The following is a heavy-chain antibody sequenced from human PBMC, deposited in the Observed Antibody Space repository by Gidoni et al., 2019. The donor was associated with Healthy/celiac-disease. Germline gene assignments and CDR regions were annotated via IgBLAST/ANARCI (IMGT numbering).Heavy chain of an antibody. Sequence: QVQLQESGPGLVKPSGTLSLTCAVSGGSSSSSNWWSWVRQPPGKGLEWIGEIYHSGSTTYNPSLKSRVAISVDKSKNQFSLKLSSVTAADTAVYYCARVGYSYGSADAFDIWGQGTMVTVSS. D-gene: IGHD5-18*01. CDR3: ARVGYSYGSADAFDI. CDR2: IYHSGST. J-gene: IGHJ3*02. CDR1: GGSSSSSNW. V-gene: IGHV4-4*02.